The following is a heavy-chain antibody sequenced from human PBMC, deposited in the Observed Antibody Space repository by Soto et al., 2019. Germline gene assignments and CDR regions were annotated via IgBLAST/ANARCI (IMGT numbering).Heavy chain of an antibody. V-gene: IGHV3-74*01. CDR1: GFTFSNYW. Sequence: EVQLVESGGGLVQPAGSLRLSCAASGFTFSNYWMHWVRQAPGKGLVWVSRINSDGSSTIYADSVKGRFTISRDNAKNTLYLQMNSLRAEDTAVYYCARGGCSRGTCYSGGWGQGTLVTVSS. CDR3: ARGGCSRGTCYSGG. J-gene: IGHJ4*02. CDR2: INSDGSST. D-gene: IGHD2-15*01.